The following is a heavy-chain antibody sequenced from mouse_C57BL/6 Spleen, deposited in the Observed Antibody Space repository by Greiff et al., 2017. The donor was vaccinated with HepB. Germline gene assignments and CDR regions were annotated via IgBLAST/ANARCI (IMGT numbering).Heavy chain of an antibody. Sequence: VQLQQSGPELVKPGASVKISCKASGYTFTDYYMNWVKQSNGKSLEWIGDINPNNGGTNYNQKFKGKATLTVYKSSSTAYMELRSLTSDDSAVYYCARDNYYGSSPYAMDYWGQGTSVTVAS. J-gene: IGHJ4*01. D-gene: IGHD1-1*01. V-gene: IGHV1-26*01. CDR3: ARDNYYGSSPYAMDY. CDR1: GYTFTDYY. CDR2: INPNNGGT.